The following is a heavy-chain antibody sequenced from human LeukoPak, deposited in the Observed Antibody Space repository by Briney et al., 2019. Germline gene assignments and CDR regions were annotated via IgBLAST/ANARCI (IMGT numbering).Heavy chain of an antibody. V-gene: IGHV1-2*02. D-gene: IGHD2-15*01. CDR2: INPNSGGT. J-gene: IGHJ3*02. Sequence: ASVKVSCKASGYTFTGYYMHWVRQAPGQGLEWMGWINPNSGGTNYAQKVQGRVTMTRDTSISTAYMGLSRLRSDDTAVYYCARDLEIDIVVVVAATLYAFDIWGQGTMVTVSS. CDR3: ARDLEIDIVVVVAATLYAFDI. CDR1: GYTFTGYY.